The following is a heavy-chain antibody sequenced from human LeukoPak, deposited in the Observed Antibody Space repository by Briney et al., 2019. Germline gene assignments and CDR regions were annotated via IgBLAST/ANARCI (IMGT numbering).Heavy chain of an antibody. CDR2: IYYSGST. CDR1: GGSISSYY. J-gene: IGHJ6*03. Sequence: SETLSLTCTVSGGSISSYYWSWIRQPPGKGLEWIGYIYYSGSTNYNPSLKSRVTMSVDTSKNQFSLKLSSVTAADTAVYYCAREVTTAPYYYYYMDVWGKGTTVTVSS. D-gene: IGHD4-11*01. CDR3: AREVTTAPYYYYYMDV. V-gene: IGHV4-59*12.